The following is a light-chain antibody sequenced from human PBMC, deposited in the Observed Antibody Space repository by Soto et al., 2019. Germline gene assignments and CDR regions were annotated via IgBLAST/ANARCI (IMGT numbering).Light chain of an antibody. CDR2: RNN. J-gene: IGLJ1*01. Sequence: QSVLAQPPSASGTPGQRVTFSCSGSSSNIGSNYVFWYQHLPGTAPTLLIYRNNQRPSGVPDRFSGSKSGTSASLAISGLRSEDEADYYCAAWDESLSGHVFGTGTKVTVL. CDR1: SSNIGSNY. CDR3: AAWDESLSGHV. V-gene: IGLV1-47*01.